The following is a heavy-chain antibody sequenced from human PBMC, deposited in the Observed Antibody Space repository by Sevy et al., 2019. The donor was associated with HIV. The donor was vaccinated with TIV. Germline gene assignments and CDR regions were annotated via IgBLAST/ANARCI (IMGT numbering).Heavy chain of an antibody. CDR3: AKDPLTRYYFDY. CDR2: ISYDGSNK. CDR1: GFTFSSYG. J-gene: IGHJ4*02. Sequence: GGSLRLSCAASGFTFSSYGMHWVRQAPGKGLEGVAVISYDGSNKYYADSVKGRFTISRDNSKNTLYLQMNSLRAEDTAVYYCAKDPLTRYYFDYWGQGTLVTVSS. V-gene: IGHV3-30*18.